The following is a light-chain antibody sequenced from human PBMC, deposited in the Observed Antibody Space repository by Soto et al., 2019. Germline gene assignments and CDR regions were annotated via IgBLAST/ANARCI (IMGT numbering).Light chain of an antibody. V-gene: IGKV1-5*03. Sequence: MLLTQSPLALPASRGERAPGSCRASQSINKWLAWYQHKPGKAPNLLIYEVSTLHSGVPSRFSGSGSGTEFTLTISSLRPDDFATYYCQHYSGDRATFGQGTKVDIK. CDR3: QHYSGDRAT. CDR1: QSINKW. J-gene: IGKJ1*01. CDR2: EVS.